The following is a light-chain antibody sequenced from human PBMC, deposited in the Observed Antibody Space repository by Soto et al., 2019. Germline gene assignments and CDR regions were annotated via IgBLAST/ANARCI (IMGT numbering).Light chain of an antibody. J-gene: IGKJ1*01. Sequence: HRTQSESAVSSSVGFRVRLTCQASQNINNYLAWYQQKPGKVSKLLIYEASNLQSGVPSRFRGGGSGTEFTLTISSLQPEDVATYYCQNFDSATPTFGQGTKVDI. CDR3: QNFDSATPT. CDR1: QNINNY. V-gene: IGKV1-27*01. CDR2: EAS.